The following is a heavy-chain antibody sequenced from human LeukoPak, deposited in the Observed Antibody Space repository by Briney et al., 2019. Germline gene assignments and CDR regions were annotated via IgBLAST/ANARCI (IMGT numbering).Heavy chain of an antibody. V-gene: IGHV3-49*04. CDR3: TRDPGGSYGADAFDI. D-gene: IGHD1-26*01. CDR1: GFTFGDYA. J-gene: IGHJ3*02. Sequence: GGSLRLFCTASGFTFGDYAMRWVRQAPGKGLVWVGFSRSKAYGGITEYSASVKGRLNISRNDSKSIAYAQMNSLKTECTTVYYCTRDPGGSYGADAFDIWGQGTMVTVSS. CDR2: SRSKAYGGIT.